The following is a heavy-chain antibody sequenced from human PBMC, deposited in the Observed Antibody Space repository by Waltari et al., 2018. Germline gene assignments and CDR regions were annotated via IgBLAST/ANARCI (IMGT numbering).Heavy chain of an antibody. Sequence: QVQLVQSGAEVKKPGASVKVSCKASGYTFTSYGISWVRQAPGQGLEWMGWISAYNGNTNYAQKLQGRVTMTTDTSTSTAYMELRSLRSDDTAVYYCARDLGYYDFWSGYYESYCSYWGQGTLVTVSS. CDR1: GYTFTSYG. V-gene: IGHV1-18*01. D-gene: IGHD3-3*01. CDR2: ISAYNGNT. CDR3: ARDLGYYDFWSGYYESYCSY. J-gene: IGHJ4*02.